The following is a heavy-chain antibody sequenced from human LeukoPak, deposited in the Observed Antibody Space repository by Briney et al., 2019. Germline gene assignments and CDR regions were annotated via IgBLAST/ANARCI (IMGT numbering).Heavy chain of an antibody. CDR3: GGLQVAAGTIDY. D-gene: IGHD6-13*01. CDR1: GGSISSYY. V-gene: IGHV4-59*01. J-gene: IGHJ4*02. CDR2: IYYSGST. Sequence: SETLSLTCTVSGGSISSYYWSWIRQPPGKGLEWIGYIYYSGSTNYKPSLKSRVTISVDTSKNQFSLKLGSVTAADTAVYYCGGLQVAAGTIDYWGQGTLVTVSS.